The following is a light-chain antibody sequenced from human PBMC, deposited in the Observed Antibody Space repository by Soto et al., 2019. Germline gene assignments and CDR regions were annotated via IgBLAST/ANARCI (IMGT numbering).Light chain of an antibody. V-gene: IGKV3-15*01. CDR2: AAS. CDR3: QHYSNWPPIN. Sequence: EIVMTHSPGSRSASPGGCATLPSRGSQSVTTSLAWYQQKPGQAPRLLIYAASTRVTGIPARFSGSGSGTEFTLTISSLQSEDFAVYYCQHYSNWPPINCGQGTRLEIK. J-gene: IGKJ5*01. CDR1: QSVTTS.